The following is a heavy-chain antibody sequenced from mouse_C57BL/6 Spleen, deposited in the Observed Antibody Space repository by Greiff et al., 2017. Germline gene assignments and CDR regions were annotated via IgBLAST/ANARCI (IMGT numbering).Heavy chain of an antibody. CDR2: IDPSDSYT. J-gene: IGHJ3*01. CDR1: GYTFTSYW. D-gene: IGHD3-2*02. V-gene: IGHV1-50*01. CDR3: ARSLDSSGYGGFAY. Sequence: QVQLQQPGAELVKPGASVKLSCKASGYTFTSYWMHWVKQRPGQGLEWIGEIDPSDSYTNYNQKFKGKATLTVDTSSSTAYMQLSSLTSEDSAVYYCARSLDSSGYGGFAYWGQGTLVTVSA.